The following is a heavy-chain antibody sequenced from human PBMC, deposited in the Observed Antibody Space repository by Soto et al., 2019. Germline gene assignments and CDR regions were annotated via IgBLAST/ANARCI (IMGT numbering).Heavy chain of an antibody. CDR2: LYWDDDN. CDR3: VQSRCGGDCLEIYSSHAYNGLDV. CDR1: GLSLRTTGVG. D-gene: IGHD2-21*02. J-gene: IGHJ6*02. V-gene: IGHV2-5*02. Sequence: QVTLKESGPTLVKPTQTLTLTCTVSGLSLRTTGVGVGWVRQPPGKALEWLALLYWDDDNRYSPSLRSRLTLAKDISEKQVVLTMTNMDTVDTATYYCVQSRCGGDCLEIYSSHAYNGLDVWGQGTTVTVSS.